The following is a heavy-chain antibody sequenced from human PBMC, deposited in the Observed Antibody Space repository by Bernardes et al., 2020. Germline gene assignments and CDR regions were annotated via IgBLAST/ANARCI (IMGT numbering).Heavy chain of an antibody. J-gene: IGHJ4*02. D-gene: IGHD2-2*01. CDR3: ARDSHCSSTSCYLGLFDY. Sequence: SVKVSCKASGYTFTGYYMHWVRQAPGQGLEWMGRINPNSGGTNYAQKFQGRVTMTRDTSISTAYMELSRLRSDDTAVYYCARDSHCSSTSCYLGLFDYWGQGTLVTVSS. CDR1: GYTFTGYY. CDR2: INPNSGGT. V-gene: IGHV1-2*06.